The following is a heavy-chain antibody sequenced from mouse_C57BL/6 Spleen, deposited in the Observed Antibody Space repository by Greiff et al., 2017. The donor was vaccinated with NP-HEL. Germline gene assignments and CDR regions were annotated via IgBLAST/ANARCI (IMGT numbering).Heavy chain of an antibody. CDR3: AREGLTGTMDD. V-gene: IGHV2-9-1*01. CDR2: IWTGGGT. J-gene: IGHJ4*01. Sequence: QVQLKESGPGLVAPSQSLSITCTVSGFSFTSYAISWVRQPPGQGLEWLGVIWTGGGTNYNSALNSRLSIRKDNSKSQVFIKMNSVQTDDKARYYCAREGLTGTMDDWGQGTSVTVSS. D-gene: IGHD4-1*01. CDR1: GFSFTSYA.